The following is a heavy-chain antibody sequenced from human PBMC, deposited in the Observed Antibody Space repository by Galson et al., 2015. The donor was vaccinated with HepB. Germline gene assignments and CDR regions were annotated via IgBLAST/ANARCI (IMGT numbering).Heavy chain of an antibody. Sequence: SLRLSCAASGFTFSSYAMHWVRQAPGKGLEWVAVISYDGSNKYYADSVKGRFTISRDNSKNTLYLQMNSLRAEDTAVYYCAKEKGIAVTGTNGYFDYWGQGTQVSVSS. CDR2: ISYDGSNK. J-gene: IGHJ4*02. V-gene: IGHV3-30-3*01. D-gene: IGHD6-13*01. CDR3: AKEKGIAVTGTNGYFDY. CDR1: GFTFSSYA.